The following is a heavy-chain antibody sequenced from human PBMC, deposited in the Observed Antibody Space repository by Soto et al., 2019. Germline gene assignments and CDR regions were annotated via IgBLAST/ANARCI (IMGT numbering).Heavy chain of an antibody. Sequence: GGSLRLSCAAFGFTFTSYALTWDRQAPGKGLEWVSGISGSGGSKNYADSVKGRFTISRDNSKNTRYLQMNSLRAEDTAVYYCTKTLRGYDYWAPVDYWGQGTLVTVS. CDR1: GFTFTSYA. D-gene: IGHD5-12*01. CDR3: TKTLRGYDYWAPVDY. J-gene: IGHJ4*02. CDR2: ISGSGGSK. V-gene: IGHV3-23*01.